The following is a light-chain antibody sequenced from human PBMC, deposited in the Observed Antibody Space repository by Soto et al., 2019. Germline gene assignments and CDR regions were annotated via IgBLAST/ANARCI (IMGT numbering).Light chain of an antibody. CDR2: EVT. V-gene: IGLV2-8*01. J-gene: IGLJ3*02. CDR3: SSYAASNNFYFV. Sequence: QSALTQPPTGSGSPGQSDTLTCTGTSSDVGGYNYVSWYQQYPGRAPKLMIYEVTKRPSGVPDRFSGSKSGNTASLTVSGLQAEDEDDYYCSSYAASNNFYFVFGGGTQLTVL. CDR1: SSDVGGYNY.